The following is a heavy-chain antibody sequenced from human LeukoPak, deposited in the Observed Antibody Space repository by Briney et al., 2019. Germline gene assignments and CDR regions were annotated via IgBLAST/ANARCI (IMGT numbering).Heavy chain of an antibody. CDR1: GFTFSDYY. V-gene: IGHV3-7*01. D-gene: IGHD3-3*01. CDR3: ARREIGVVTPYYFDY. Sequence: PGGSLRLSCAASGFTFSDYYMSWVRQAPGKGLEWVANIKQDGSEKYYVDSVKGRFTISRDNAKNSLYLQMNSLRAEDTAVYYCARREIGVVTPYYFDYWGQGTLVTVSS. CDR2: IKQDGSEK. J-gene: IGHJ4*02.